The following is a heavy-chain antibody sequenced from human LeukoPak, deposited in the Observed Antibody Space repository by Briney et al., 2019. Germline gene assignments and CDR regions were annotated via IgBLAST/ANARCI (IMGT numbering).Heavy chain of an antibody. V-gene: IGHV3-64*01. Sequence: GGSLRLSCAASGFTFSSYAMHWVRQAPGKGLEYVSAISSNGGSTYYANSVKGRFTISRDNSKNTLYLQMGSLRAEDMAVYYCARDRPGITQAINWYFDLWGRGTLVTVSS. CDR2: ISSNGGST. D-gene: IGHD3-10*01. CDR3: ARDRPGITQAINWYFDL. J-gene: IGHJ2*01. CDR1: GFTFSSYA.